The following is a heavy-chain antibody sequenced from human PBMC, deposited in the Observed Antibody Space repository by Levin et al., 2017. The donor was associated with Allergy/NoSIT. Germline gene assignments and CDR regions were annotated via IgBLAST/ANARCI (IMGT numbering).Heavy chain of an antibody. CDR1: AYSISSTFY. CDR2: IYHTGST. J-gene: IGHJ2*01. Sequence: SETLSLTCAVSAYSISSTFYWAWIRQPPGKGLEWIGTIYHTGSTYYNPSLKSQVTVSVDTSKNQFYLKLSSVTAADTAVYYCARVDPCSGPTCYTDWFFDLWGRGTLVTVSS. V-gene: IGHV4-38-2*01. CDR3: ARVDPCSGPTCYTDWFFDL. D-gene: IGHD2-2*02.